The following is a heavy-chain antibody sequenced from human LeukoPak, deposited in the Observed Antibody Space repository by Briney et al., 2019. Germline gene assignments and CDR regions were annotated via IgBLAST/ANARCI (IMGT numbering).Heavy chain of an antibody. Sequence: QPGGSLRPSCVASGFISSDHYIDWVRQAPGKGLEWVGRTGNRANGYSTQYAASVRGRFIILSDDSKNSLYLQMNSLKNEDTAVYYCARAVVGSGFDCWGQGSLVSVSS. CDR2: TGNRANGYST. V-gene: IGHV3-72*01. CDR3: ARAVVGSGFDC. CDR1: GFISSDHY. J-gene: IGHJ4*02. D-gene: IGHD2-15*01.